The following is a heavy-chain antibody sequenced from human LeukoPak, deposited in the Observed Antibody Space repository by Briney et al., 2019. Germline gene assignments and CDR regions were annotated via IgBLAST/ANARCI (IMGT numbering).Heavy chain of an antibody. CDR2: IYYSGST. V-gene: IGHV4-30-4*01. D-gene: IGHD3-10*01. Sequence: SETLSLTCTVSGGSISSGDYYWSWIRQPPGKGLEWIGYIYYSGSTYYNPSLKSRVTISVDTSKNQFSLKLSSVTAADTAVYYCARGRGYYYYYGMDVWGQGTTVTVSS. CDR1: GGSISSGDYY. CDR3: ARGRGYYYYYGMDV. J-gene: IGHJ6*02.